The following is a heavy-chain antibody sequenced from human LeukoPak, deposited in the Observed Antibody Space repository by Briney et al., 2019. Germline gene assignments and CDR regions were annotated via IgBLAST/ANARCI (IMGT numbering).Heavy chain of an antibody. D-gene: IGHD3-22*01. CDR2: IKSDGST. J-gene: IGHJ1*01. V-gene: IGHV3-74*01. Sequence: GGSLRLSCAASGFTFSTYWMHWVRQAPGKGLVWVSRIKSDGSTNYADSVKGRFTISRDNAKNTVSLQINSLRPEDTGVYYCARAPSEIGGYYPEYFRHWGQGTLVTVSS. CDR1: GFTFSTYW. CDR3: ARAPSEIGGYYPEYFRH.